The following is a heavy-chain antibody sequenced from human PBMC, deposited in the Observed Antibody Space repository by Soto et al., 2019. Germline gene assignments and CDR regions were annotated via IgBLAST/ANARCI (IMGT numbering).Heavy chain of an antibody. CDR1: GDTFTNFG. D-gene: IGHD3-10*01. J-gene: IGHJ5*02. V-gene: IGHV1-18*01. Sequence: HLVQSGPEVKQPGASVTVSCKTSGDTFTNFGLSWLRQAPGQGLDWMGWFATYNSNKNYAQKFQGRITLTTDTTTSTSYMELKSLGYADTAVYYCARVLRGVVNWFDPWGQGTLVTVSS. CDR2: FATYNSNK. CDR3: ARVLRGVVNWFDP.